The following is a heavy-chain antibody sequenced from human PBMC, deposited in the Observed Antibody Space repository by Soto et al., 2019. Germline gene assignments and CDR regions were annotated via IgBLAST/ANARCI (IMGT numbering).Heavy chain of an antibody. CDR3: ASWGHIVPVAPTDFDH. J-gene: IGHJ4*02. V-gene: IGHV3-74*01. Sequence: EVQLMESGGGLVQPGGSLRLSCAASGFTLSRYWMNWVRQSPGKGLMWVSRIIPDGDSKSYADSVEGRFTFARDKAKNTLYLQMNSLRAEDAAMYYCASWGHIVPVAPTDFDHWGQGTLVTVSS. CDR2: IIPDGDSK. D-gene: IGHD2-8*02. CDR1: GFTLSRYW.